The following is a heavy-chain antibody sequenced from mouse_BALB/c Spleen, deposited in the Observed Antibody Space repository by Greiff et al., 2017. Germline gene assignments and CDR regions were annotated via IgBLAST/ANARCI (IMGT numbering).Heavy chain of an antibody. Sequence: EVKLVESGGGLVQPKGSLKLSCAASGFTFNTYAMNWVRQAPGKGLEWVARIRIKSNNYATYYADSVKDRFTISRDDSQCMLYLQMNTLKTEDTARYNCVRTTVVPYAMDYWGQGTSVTVSS. J-gene: IGHJ4*01. CDR2: IRIKSNNYAT. D-gene: IGHD1-1*01. V-gene: IGHV10-1*02. CDR3: VRTTVVPYAMDY. CDR1: GFTFNTYA.